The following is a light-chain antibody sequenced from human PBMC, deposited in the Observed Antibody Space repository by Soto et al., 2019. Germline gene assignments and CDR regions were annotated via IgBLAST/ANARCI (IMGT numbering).Light chain of an antibody. CDR2: GAS. V-gene: IGKV3-15*01. CDR1: QSVISS. Sequence: EIVVTQSPALVSVSPGERVTLSCRASQSVISSLAWYQQKLGQAPRLLIYGASTRATGIPARFSGSGSGTEFFLNISSLQSEDSAIYYCHHYNNWLGTFGVGTKVEIK. CDR3: HHYNNWLGT. J-gene: IGKJ4*01.